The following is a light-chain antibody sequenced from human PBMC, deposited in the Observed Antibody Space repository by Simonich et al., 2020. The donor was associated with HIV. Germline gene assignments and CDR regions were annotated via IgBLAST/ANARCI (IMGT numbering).Light chain of an antibody. V-gene: IGLV2-14*03. CDR2: DVS. CDR3: SSYTSSSTLV. J-gene: IGLJ2*01. Sequence: QSALNKPSSVSGSPGQSITISCTGTSSDVGGYNYVSWYQQHPGKAPKLIIYDVSNRPSGVSTRFSCSKSGNTASLTIFGLQAEDEAEYYCSSYTSSSTLVFGGGTKLTVL. CDR1: SSDVGGYNY.